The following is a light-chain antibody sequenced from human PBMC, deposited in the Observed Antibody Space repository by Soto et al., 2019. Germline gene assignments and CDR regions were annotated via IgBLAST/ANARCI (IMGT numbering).Light chain of an antibody. Sequence: QYVLTQAACVSGSPGQSITISCTGTSSDVGAYNFVSWHQQHPGKAPKLMIYNVYDRPSGTSYRFSGSKSGNTASLTISGLQGEDEADYYCSAYTVSRTYVFGTGTKVTVL. CDR2: NVY. CDR1: SSDVGAYNF. CDR3: SAYTVSRTYV. V-gene: IGLV2-14*03. J-gene: IGLJ1*01.